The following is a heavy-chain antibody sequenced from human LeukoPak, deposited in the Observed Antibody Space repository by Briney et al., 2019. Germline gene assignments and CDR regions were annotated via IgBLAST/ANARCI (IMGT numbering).Heavy chain of an antibody. D-gene: IGHD4-17*01. CDR3: ARSNYGDRGWNYFGY. CDR2: IYSGGST. CDR1: GFTVSSHY. Sequence: GGSLRLSCAASGFTVSSHYMNWVRQAPGKGLEWVSVIYSGGSTYYADSVKGRFTISRDISKNTLYGQMNSLRAEDTAVYYCARSNYGDRGWNYFGYWGQGTLVTVSS. J-gene: IGHJ4*02. V-gene: IGHV3-53*01.